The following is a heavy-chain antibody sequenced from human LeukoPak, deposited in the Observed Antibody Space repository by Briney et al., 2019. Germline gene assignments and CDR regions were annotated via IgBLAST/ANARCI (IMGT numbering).Heavy chain of an antibody. CDR1: GYTFTGYY. D-gene: IGHD3-22*01. V-gene: IGHV1-2*02. CDR3: ARIENYYDSSGYRIHQAFLDY. CDR2: INPNSGGT. J-gene: IGHJ4*02. Sequence: ASVKVSCKASGYTFTGYYMHWVRQAPGQGLEWMGWINPNSGGTNYAQKFQGRVTMTRDTSISTAYMELSRLRSDDTAVYYCARIENYYDSSGYRIHQAFLDYWGQGTLVTVSS.